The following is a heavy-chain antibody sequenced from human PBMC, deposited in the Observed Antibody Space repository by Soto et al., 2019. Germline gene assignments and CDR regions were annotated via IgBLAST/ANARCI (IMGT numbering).Heavy chain of an antibody. V-gene: IGHV6-1*01. Sequence: SQTLSLTCAISGDSVSGNSAVWNWIRQSPSRGLEWLGRTYYRSNWYNHYAESVKSRITISPDTSKNQFSLQLNSVTPEDTAVYYCARGWSGFDYWGQGNLVTVSS. CDR3: ARGWSGFDY. CDR2: TYYRSNWYN. CDR1: GDSVSGNSAV. J-gene: IGHJ4*02. D-gene: IGHD3-10*01.